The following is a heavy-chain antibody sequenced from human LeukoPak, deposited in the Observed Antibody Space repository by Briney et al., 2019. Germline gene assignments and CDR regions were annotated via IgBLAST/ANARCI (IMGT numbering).Heavy chain of an antibody. J-gene: IGHJ4*02. CDR2: ISSSSSYI. V-gene: IGHV3-21*01. CDR3: APSSYYYDSSGYYNY. D-gene: IGHD3-22*01. CDR1: GFTFSSYS. Sequence: GRSLRLSCAASGFTFSSYSMNWVRQAPGKGLEWVSSISSSSSYIYYADSVKGRFTISRDNAKNSLYLQMNSLRAEDTAVYYCAPSSYYYDSSGYYNYWGQGTLVTVSS.